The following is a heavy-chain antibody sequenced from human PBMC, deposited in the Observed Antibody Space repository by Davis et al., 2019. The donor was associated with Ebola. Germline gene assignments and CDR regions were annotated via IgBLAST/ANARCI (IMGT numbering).Heavy chain of an antibody. J-gene: IGHJ3*02. CDR1: GFTFGDYG. V-gene: IGHV3-20*01. CDR2: ITWNAAST. D-gene: IGHD4-11*01. Sequence: PGGSLRLSCAASGFTFGDYGMSWVRQVPGMGLEWVSGITWNAASTGYADSVKGRFTISRDNAKNSLYLQVNSLRAEDTALYHCARGAPHTDYPYALDIWGQGTMVTVSS. CDR3: ARGAPHTDYPYALDI.